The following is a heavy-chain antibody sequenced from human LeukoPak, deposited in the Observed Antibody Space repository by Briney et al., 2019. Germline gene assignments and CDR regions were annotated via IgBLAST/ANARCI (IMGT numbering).Heavy chain of an antibody. D-gene: IGHD3-22*01. V-gene: IGHV4-39*01. Sequence: SETLSLTCTVSGGSISSSSYYWGWIRQPPGKGLEWIGSIYYSGSTYYNPSLKSRVTISVDTSKNQFSLKLSSVTAADTAVYYCARQSWYYYDSSGYYPFDYWGQGTLVTVSS. J-gene: IGHJ4*02. CDR1: GGSISSSSYY. CDR2: IYYSGST. CDR3: ARQSWYYYDSSGYYPFDY.